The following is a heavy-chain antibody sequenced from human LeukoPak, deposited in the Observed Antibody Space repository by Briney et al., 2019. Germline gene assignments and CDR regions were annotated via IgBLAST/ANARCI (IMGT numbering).Heavy chain of an antibody. CDR2: ISSSSSTI. J-gene: IGHJ4*02. D-gene: IGHD3-10*01. CDR1: GFAFNTYS. CDR3: ARDRGYYFDY. V-gene: IGHV3-48*01. Sequence: GGSLRLSCAASGFAFNTYSMNWVRQAPGKGLEWLSFISSSSSTIYYADSVKGRFTISRDNAKNSLWLHMNSLRAEDTALYYCARDRGYYFDYWGQGTLVTVSS.